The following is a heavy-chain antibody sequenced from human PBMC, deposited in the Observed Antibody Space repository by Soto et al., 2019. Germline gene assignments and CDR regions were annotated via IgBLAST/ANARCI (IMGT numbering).Heavy chain of an antibody. CDR2: ISWNSGSI. CDR3: AKDMAPGTGYFGWFDP. Sequence: EVQLVESGGGLVQPGRSLRLSCAASGFTFDDYAMHWVRQAPGKGLEWVSGISWNSGSIGYADSVKGRFTISRDNAKNSLYLQMNSLRAEDTALYYCAKDMAPGTGYFGWFDPWGQGTLVTVSS. D-gene: IGHD3-9*01. J-gene: IGHJ5*02. CDR1: GFTFDDYA. V-gene: IGHV3-9*01.